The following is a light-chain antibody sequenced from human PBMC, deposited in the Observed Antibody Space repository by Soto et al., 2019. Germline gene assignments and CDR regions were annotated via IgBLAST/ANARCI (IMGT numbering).Light chain of an antibody. CDR2: SND. CDR1: RSNIGSNL. Sequence: QSVVTQPPSVSGTPGQRVTIFCSGRRSNIGSNLVYWYQQLPGTAPKLLIFSNDQRPSGVPDRFSGSRSGTSASLAISGLRSEDEGDYYCSSYTSSSTLYVFGTGTKLTVL. J-gene: IGLJ1*01. V-gene: IGLV1-47*02. CDR3: SSYTSSSTLYV.